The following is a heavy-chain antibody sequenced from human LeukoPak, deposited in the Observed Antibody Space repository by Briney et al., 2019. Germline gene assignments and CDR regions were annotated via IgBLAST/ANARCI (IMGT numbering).Heavy chain of an antibody. Sequence: GGSLRLSCAASGFTFSNYWMNWVRQPPGKGLEWVANIKQDGSETYYVDSVKGRFTISRDNAKNSLYLQMNGLRAEDTAVYYCAREESMVRGVSWFDPWGQGTLVTVSP. CDR3: AREESMVRGVSWFDP. CDR1: GFTFSNYW. CDR2: IKQDGSET. J-gene: IGHJ5*02. V-gene: IGHV3-7*01. D-gene: IGHD3-10*01.